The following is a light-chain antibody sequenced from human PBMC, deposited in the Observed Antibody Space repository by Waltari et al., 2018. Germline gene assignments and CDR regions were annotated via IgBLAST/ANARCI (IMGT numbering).Light chain of an antibody. CDR3: QSYDSSLSGYI. Sequence: QSVLTQPPSVSGAPGQTVTISCTGSSSNIGAGYDVHWYQQFPGTAPKLLIYGNINRPSGVPDRFSGPKSGTSASQAITGLQAEDEADYYCQSYDSSLSGYIFGPVTTVTVL. CDR1: SSNIGAGYD. J-gene: IGLJ1*01. V-gene: IGLV1-40*01. CDR2: GNI.